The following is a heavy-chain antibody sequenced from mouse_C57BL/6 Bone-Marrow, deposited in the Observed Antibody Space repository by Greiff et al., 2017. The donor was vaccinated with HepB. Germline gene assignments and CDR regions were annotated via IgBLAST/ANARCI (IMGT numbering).Heavy chain of an antibody. CDR1: GFTFSDYY. J-gene: IGHJ2*01. Sequence: EVKLVESEGGLVQPGSSMKLSCTASGFTFSDYYMAWVRQVPEKGLEWVANINYDGSSTYYLDSLKSRFIISRDNAKNILYLQMSSLKSEDTATYYCARALYYHGFDYWGQGTTLTVSS. D-gene: IGHD1-1*01. CDR2: INYDGSST. CDR3: ARALYYHGFDY. V-gene: IGHV5-16*01.